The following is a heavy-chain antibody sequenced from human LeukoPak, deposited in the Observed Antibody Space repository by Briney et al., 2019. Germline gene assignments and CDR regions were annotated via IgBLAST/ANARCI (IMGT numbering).Heavy chain of an antibody. CDR1: GYALTELS. J-gene: IGHJ4*02. V-gene: IGHV1-24*01. D-gene: IGHD5-12*01. CDR2: FDPEDGET. Sequence: ASVKVSCKVSGYALTELSMHWVRQAPGKGLEWMGGFDPEDGETIYAQKFQGRVTMTEDTSTDTAYMELSSLRSEDTAVYYCATDTERGYSGYVNYWGQGTLVTVSS. CDR3: ATDTERGYSGYVNY.